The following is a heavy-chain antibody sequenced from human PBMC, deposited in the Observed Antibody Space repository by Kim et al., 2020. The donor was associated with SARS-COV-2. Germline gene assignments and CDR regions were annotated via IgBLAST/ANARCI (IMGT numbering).Heavy chain of an antibody. V-gene: IGHV3-30*01. J-gene: IGHJ5*02. D-gene: IGHD3-3*01. Sequence: ADSVKGRVTISRDNSKNTLYLQMNSLRAEDTAVYYCARDRNDFWGGSWFDPWGQGTLVTVSS. CDR3: ARDRNDFWGGSWFDP.